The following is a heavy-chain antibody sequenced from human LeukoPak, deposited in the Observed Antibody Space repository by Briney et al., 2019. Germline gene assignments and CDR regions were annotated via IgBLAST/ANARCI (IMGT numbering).Heavy chain of an antibody. J-gene: IGHJ5*02. V-gene: IGHV4-4*07. CDR2: IYTSGST. Sequence: PSETLSLTCTVSGGSISSYYWSWIRQPAGKGLEWIGRIYTSGSTNYNPSLKSRVTMSVDTSKNQSSLKLSSVTAADTAVYYCARANRYNWNYAFWFDPWGQGTLVTVSS. CDR1: GGSISSYY. D-gene: IGHD1-7*01. CDR3: ARANRYNWNYAFWFDP.